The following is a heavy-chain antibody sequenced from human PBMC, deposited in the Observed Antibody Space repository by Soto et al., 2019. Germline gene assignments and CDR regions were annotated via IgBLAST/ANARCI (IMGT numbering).Heavy chain of an antibody. CDR2: IYYSGST. CDR3: ARAVHERYYYYYMDV. CDR1: GGSISSYY. J-gene: IGHJ6*03. Sequence: PSETLSLTCIVSGGSISSYYGSWIRQPPGKGLEWIGYIYYSGSTNYNPSLKSRVTISVDTSKNQFSLKLSSVTAADTAVYYCARAVHERYYYYYMDVWGKGTTVTVSS. V-gene: IGHV4-59*01.